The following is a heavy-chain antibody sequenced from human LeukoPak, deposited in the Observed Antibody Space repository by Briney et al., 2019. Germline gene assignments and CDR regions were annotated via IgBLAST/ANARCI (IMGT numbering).Heavy chain of an antibody. V-gene: IGHV3-9*01. CDR2: ISWKSDRI. Sequence: PGRSLRLSCAASGFTFDDYAMHWVRQAPGKGLEWVSGISWKSDRIGYADSVKGRFTISRDNAKNSLYLQMNSLRAEDTALYYCAKGQRYFDWFFDYWGQGTLVTVSS. CDR1: GFTFDDYA. D-gene: IGHD3-9*01. CDR3: AKGQRYFDWFFDY. J-gene: IGHJ4*02.